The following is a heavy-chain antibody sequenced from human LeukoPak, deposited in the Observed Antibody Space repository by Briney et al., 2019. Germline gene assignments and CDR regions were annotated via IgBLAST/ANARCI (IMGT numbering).Heavy chain of an antibody. CDR1: GYSFTSYW. V-gene: IGHV5-51*01. CDR3: ARFVSAGVDSAMVMRLFDP. Sequence: GESLKISCKGSGYSFTSYWIGWVRQMPGKGLEWVGIIYPGDSDTRYSPSFQGQVTISADKSISTAYLQWSSLKASDTAMYYCARFVSAGVDSAMVMRLFDPWGQGTLVTVSS. CDR2: IYPGDSDT. J-gene: IGHJ5*02. D-gene: IGHD5-18*01.